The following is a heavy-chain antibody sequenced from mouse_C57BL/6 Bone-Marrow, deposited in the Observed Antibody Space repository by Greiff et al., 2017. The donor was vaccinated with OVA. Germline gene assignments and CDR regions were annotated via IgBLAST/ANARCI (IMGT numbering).Heavy chain of an antibody. CDR3: AKVFRWLLGAMDY. CDR2: ISRGSSTI. J-gene: IGHJ4*01. Sequence: EVQLQQSGGGLVKPGGSLKLSCAASGFTFSDYGMHWVRQAPEQGLEWVAYISRGSSTIYYADTVKGRFTISRDNAKNTLFLQMTSLRSEDTAVDYCAKVFRWLLGAMDYWGQGTSVTVSS. D-gene: IGHD2-3*01. V-gene: IGHV5-17*01. CDR1: GFTFSDYG.